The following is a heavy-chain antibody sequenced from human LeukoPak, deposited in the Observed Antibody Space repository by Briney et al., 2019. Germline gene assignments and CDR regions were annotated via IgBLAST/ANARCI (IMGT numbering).Heavy chain of an antibody. D-gene: IGHD3-22*01. CDR3: ARHYYDNSGLAYYFDY. Sequence: PSETLSLTCTVSGGSISSSSSYWGWIRQPPGKGLEWIGSVRYSGKTYYNPSLKSRVTMSVDTSKNHFSLRLTSVTAADTAVYSCARHYYDNSGLAYYFDYWGQGTLVTVSS. CDR2: VRYSGKT. J-gene: IGHJ4*02. CDR1: GGSISSSSSY. V-gene: IGHV4-39*01.